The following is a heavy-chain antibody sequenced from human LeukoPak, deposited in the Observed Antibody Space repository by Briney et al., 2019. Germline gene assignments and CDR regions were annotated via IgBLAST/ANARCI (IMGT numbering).Heavy chain of an antibody. J-gene: IGHJ4*02. CDR2: ISYDGSNK. D-gene: IGHD1-26*01. V-gene: IGHV3-30*03. CDR3: ARDPAHSGSYPNY. Sequence: GRSLRLSCAASGFTFSSYGMHWVRQAPGKGLEWVAVISYDGSNKYYADSVKGRFTISRDNSKNTLYLQMNSLRAEDTAVYYCARDPAHSGSYPNYWGQGTLVTVSS. CDR1: GFTFSSYG.